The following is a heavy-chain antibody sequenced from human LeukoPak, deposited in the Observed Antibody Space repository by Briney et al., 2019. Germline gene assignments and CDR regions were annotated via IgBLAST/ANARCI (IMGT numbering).Heavy chain of an antibody. D-gene: IGHD3-3*01. CDR1: GGSISSHY. CDR3: ARVADDFWSGLVYNWFDP. Sequence: PSETLSLTCTVSGGSISSHYWSWIRQPPGQGLEWIGYIYYSGSTNYNPSLKSRVTISVDTSKDQFSLKLSSVTAADTAVYYCARVADDFWSGLVYNWFDPWGQGTLVTVSS. CDR2: IYYSGST. J-gene: IGHJ5*02. V-gene: IGHV4-59*11.